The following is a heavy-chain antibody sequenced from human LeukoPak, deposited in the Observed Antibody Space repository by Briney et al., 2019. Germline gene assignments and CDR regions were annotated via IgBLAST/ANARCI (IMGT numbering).Heavy chain of an antibody. V-gene: IGHV3-30*04. D-gene: IGHD3-10*01. J-gene: IGHJ4*02. CDR2: ISYDGSNK. CDR3: ARGGGRFGELLGRTRFDY. Sequence: GGSLRLSCAASGFTFSSYAMHWVRQAPGKGVEGVALISYDGSNKYYADSVKARFIISRDNSKNTVYLQMNSLRAEDTAVYYCARGGGRFGELLGRTRFDYWGQGTLVTVSS. CDR1: GFTFSSYA.